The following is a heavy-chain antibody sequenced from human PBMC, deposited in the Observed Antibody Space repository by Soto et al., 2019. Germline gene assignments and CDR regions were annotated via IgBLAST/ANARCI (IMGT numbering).Heavy chain of an antibody. J-gene: IGHJ4*02. CDR2: IWYDGSKK. V-gene: IGHV3-33*01. CDR3: ARLRLTGYFDY. Sequence: PGGSLRLSCLTSGFTFVDYGFHWVRQVPGKGLQWVAVIWYDGSKKYYADFVKGRFTISRDNAMNSLYLQMNSLRAEDTAVYYCARLRLTGYFDYWGQGTLVTVSS. CDR1: GFTFVDYG.